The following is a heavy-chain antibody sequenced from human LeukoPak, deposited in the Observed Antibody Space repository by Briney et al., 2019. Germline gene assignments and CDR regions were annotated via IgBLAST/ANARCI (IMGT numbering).Heavy chain of an antibody. CDR3: ARKRPRHSSSWYGHSDY. D-gene: IGHD6-13*01. CDR1: GYTFTSYY. Sequence: ASVKVSCKASGYTFTSYYMHWVRQAPGQGLEWMGIINPSGGSTSYAQKFQGRVTMTRDTSTSTVYMELSSLRSEDTAVYYCARKRPRHSSSWYGHSDYWGQGTLVTVSS. CDR2: INPSGGST. V-gene: IGHV1-46*01. J-gene: IGHJ4*02.